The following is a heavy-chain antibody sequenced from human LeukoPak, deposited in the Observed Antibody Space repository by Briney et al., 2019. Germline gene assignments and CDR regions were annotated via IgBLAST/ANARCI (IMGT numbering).Heavy chain of an antibody. D-gene: IGHD6-19*01. CDR3: ARAYSSGWYID. V-gene: IGHV4-61*01. J-gene: IGHJ4*02. Sequence: SETLSLTCTVSGGSISSSSHYWSWIRQPPGKGLEWIGYIYYSGSTNYNPSLKSRVTISVDTSKNQFSLKLSSVTAADTAVYYCARAYSSGWYIDWGQGTLVTVSS. CDR2: IYYSGST. CDR1: GGSISSSSHY.